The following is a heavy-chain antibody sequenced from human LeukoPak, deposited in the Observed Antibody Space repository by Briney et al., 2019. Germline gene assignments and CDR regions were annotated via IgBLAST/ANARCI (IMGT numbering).Heavy chain of an antibody. J-gene: IGHJ5*02. Sequence: GGSLRLSCAASGFTFSRSWMNWVRQAPGKGLEWVASIKEDGSEKYYVDSVKGRFSISRDNSKNTLYLQMNSLRAEDTAVYYCARDWSSGWYLGNWFDPWGQGTLVTVSS. CDR1: GFTFSRSW. D-gene: IGHD6-19*01. CDR2: IKEDGSEK. CDR3: ARDWSSGWYLGNWFDP. V-gene: IGHV3-7*01.